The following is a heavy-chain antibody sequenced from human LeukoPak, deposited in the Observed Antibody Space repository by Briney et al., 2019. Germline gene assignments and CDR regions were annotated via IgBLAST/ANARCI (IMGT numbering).Heavy chain of an antibody. J-gene: IGHJ4*02. D-gene: IGHD2-21*01. CDR1: GFTFNNYW. CDR2: INHSGST. CDR3: AGYYGGY. Sequence: GSLRLSCAVSGFTFNNYWMNWVRQPPGKGLEWIGEINHSGSTNYNPSLKSRVTISVDTSENQFSLKLSSVTAADTAVYYCAGYYGGYWGQGTLVTVSS. V-gene: IGHV4-34*08.